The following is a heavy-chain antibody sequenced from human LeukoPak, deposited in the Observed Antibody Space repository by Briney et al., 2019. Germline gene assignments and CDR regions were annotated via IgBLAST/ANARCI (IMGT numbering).Heavy chain of an antibody. J-gene: IGHJ4*02. CDR2: ISPGDSDT. CDR1: GYSFTSYW. D-gene: IGHD6-6*01. Sequence: GESLKISCKGSGYSFTSYWIGWVRHMPGKCLEWMGIISPGDSDTRYSPSFQGQVTISGDKSISTAYLQWSSLKASDTAMYYCARRSSIAVRLFDYWGQGTLVTVSS. CDR3: ARRSSIAVRLFDY. V-gene: IGHV5-51*01.